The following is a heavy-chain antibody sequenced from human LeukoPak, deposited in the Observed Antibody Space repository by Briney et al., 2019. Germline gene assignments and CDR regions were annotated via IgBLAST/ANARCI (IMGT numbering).Heavy chain of an antibody. CDR1: GFTFSSYG. CDR2: IRYDGSNK. Sequence: GGSLRLSCAASGFTFSSYGMHWVRQAPGKGLEWVAFIRYDGSNKYYADSVKGRFTISRDNSKNTLYLQMNSLRAEDTAVYYCAKYISSPVRFDPWGQGTLVTVSS. V-gene: IGHV3-30*02. J-gene: IGHJ5*02. D-gene: IGHD6-13*01. CDR3: AKYISSPVRFDP.